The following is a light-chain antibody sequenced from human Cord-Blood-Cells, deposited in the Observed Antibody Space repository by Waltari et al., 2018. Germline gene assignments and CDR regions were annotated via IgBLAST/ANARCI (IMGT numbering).Light chain of an antibody. CDR2: GAS. V-gene: IGKV3-20*01. J-gene: IGKJ1*01. Sequence: EIVLTHSPGTLSLSTVARVTLSCRASQSVSSSYLAWYQQKPGQAPMLLIYGASSRATGIRDRFSGSGSGTDFTLTISRQDPEDFAVYYCQQYGSSPRTFGQGTKVEIK. CDR1: QSVSSSY. CDR3: QQYGSSPRT.